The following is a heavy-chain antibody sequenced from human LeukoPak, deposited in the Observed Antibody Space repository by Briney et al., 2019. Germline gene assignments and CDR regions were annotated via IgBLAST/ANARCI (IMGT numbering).Heavy chain of an antibody. D-gene: IGHD3-9*01. CDR2: IYYSGST. V-gene: IGHV4-59*08. J-gene: IGHJ4*02. CDR1: GGPISRYY. CDR3: ARHVWLQPFDY. Sequence: PSDTLSLTCTVSGGPISRYYWSWLRQSPGKGLEWIGYIYYSGSTNYNPSLKSRVTISVDTSKNQFSLKLSSVTAADTAVYYCARHVWLQPFDYWGQGTLVTVSS.